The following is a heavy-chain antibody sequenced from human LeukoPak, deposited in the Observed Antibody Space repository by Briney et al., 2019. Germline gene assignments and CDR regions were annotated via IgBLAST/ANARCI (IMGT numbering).Heavy chain of an antibody. V-gene: IGHV1-18*01. Sequence: ASVKVSCKASGGTFSSYAISWVRQAPGQGLEWMGWISAYNGNTNYAQKLQGRVTMTTDTSTSTAYMELRSLRSDDTAVYYCARDGPLWFGELLGVWFDPWGQGTLVTVSS. CDR1: GGTFSSYA. CDR3: ARDGPLWFGELLGVWFDP. CDR2: ISAYNGNT. J-gene: IGHJ5*02. D-gene: IGHD3-10*01.